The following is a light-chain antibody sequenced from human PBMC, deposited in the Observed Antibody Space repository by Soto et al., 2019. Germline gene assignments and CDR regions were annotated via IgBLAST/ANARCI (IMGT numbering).Light chain of an antibody. J-gene: IGKJ3*01. CDR2: AAS. CDR3: PQSYTTPFT. Sequence: DIQMTQSPSSLSASVGDRVTITCRASQSISSYLNWYQQTPGKAPKLLIYAASSLQSGVPSRFSGGGSGTDFTLTISNLQPEDFATYYCPQSYTTPFTFGPGTKVDIK. CDR1: QSISSY. V-gene: IGKV1-39*01.